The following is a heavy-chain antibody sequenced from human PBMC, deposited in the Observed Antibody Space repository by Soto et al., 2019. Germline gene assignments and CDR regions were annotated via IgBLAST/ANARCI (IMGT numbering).Heavy chain of an antibody. Sequence: LRLSCAASGFTFSSYGMHWVRQAPGKGLEWVAVISYDGSNKYYADSVKGRFTISRDNSKNTLYLQMNSLRAEDTAVYYCAKDDYDFWSGYYAYWGQGTLVTVSS. V-gene: IGHV3-30*18. J-gene: IGHJ4*02. CDR1: GFTFSSYG. D-gene: IGHD3-3*01. CDR3: AKDDYDFWSGYYAY. CDR2: ISYDGSNK.